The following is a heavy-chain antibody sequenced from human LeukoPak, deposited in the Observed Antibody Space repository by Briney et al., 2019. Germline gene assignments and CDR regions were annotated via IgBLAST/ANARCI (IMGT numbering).Heavy chain of an antibody. V-gene: IGHV3-23*01. Sequence: GGSLRLSCAASGFTFSSYAMSWVRQAPGKGLEWVSAISGSGGSTYYADSVKGRFTISRDNSKNTLYLQMNSLRAEDTAVYYCAKDLYSSGWYGGSGRADYWGQGTLVTVSS. CDR3: AKDLYSSGWYGGSGRADY. J-gene: IGHJ4*02. D-gene: IGHD6-19*01. CDR1: GFTFSSYA. CDR2: ISGSGGST.